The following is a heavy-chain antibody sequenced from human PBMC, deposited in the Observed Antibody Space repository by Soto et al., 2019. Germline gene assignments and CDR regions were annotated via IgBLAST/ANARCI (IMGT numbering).Heavy chain of an antibody. CDR3: ARGETNYHGGLAY. V-gene: IGHV1-3*01. CDR1: GYTFTSYA. D-gene: IGHD1-7*01. CDR2: INAGNGNT. Sequence: ASVKVSCKASGYTFTSYAMHWVRQAPGQRLEWMGWINAGNGNTKYAQKFQGRVTITRDTSASTAYMELSSLRSEDTAVYYCARGETNYHGGLAYWGQGTLVTVSS. J-gene: IGHJ4*02.